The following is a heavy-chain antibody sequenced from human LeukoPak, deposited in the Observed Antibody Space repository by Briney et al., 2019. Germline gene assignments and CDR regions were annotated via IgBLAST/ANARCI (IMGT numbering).Heavy chain of an antibody. CDR3: ARDRLSSSDRGGGYAFDI. Sequence: ASVKVSCKASGCTFTSYGISWVRQAPGQGLEWMGWISGYNGKTNYAQNLQVKVPMTTDTSTSTAYMELRSLRSDDTAVYYCARDRLSSSDRGGGYAFDIWGQGTMVAVSS. V-gene: IGHV1-18*01. CDR2: ISGYNGKT. CDR1: GCTFTSYG. D-gene: IGHD6-19*01. J-gene: IGHJ3*02.